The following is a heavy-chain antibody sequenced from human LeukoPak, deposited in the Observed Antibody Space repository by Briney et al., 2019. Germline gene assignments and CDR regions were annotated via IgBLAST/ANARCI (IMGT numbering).Heavy chain of an antibody. CDR1: GFTFSSYS. Sequence: TGGSLRLSCAASGFTFSSYSMSWVRQAPGKGLEWVSSVGSSSSYIYYADSVRGRFTISRDYAKNSLYLQMNGLRAEDTAVYYCARGWSSYYFDYWGQGTLVTVSS. V-gene: IGHV3-21*01. CDR2: VGSSSSYI. CDR3: ARGWSSYYFDY. D-gene: IGHD2-15*01. J-gene: IGHJ4*02.